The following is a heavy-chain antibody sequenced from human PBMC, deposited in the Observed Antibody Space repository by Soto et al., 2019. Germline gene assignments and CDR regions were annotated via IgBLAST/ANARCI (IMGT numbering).Heavy chain of an antibody. CDR2: VNPNSGGT. V-gene: IGHV1-2*04. CDR1: GYTFTGYY. CDR3: AREAITMVRGVIIYYYYYMDV. D-gene: IGHD3-10*01. Sequence: GASVKVSCKASGYTFTGYYMHWVRQAPGQGLEWMGWVNPNSGGTNYAQKFQGWVTMTRDTSISTAYMELSRLRSDDTAVYYCAREAITMVRGVIIYYYYYMDVWGKGTTVTXSS. J-gene: IGHJ6*03.